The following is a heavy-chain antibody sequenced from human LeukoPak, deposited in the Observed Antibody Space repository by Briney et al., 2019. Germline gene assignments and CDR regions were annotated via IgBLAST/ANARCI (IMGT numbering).Heavy chain of an antibody. Sequence: GGSLRLSCTASGFSFSGHWMHWARQLPGKGLVWVSRISPTGSTTSYADSVKGRFTVSRDNAKNTLYLQVNSLRAEDTAVYYCARGPNSNWSGLDFWGQGTLLTASS. CDR2: ISPTGSTT. CDR3: ARGPNSNWSGLDF. CDR1: GFSFSGHW. D-gene: IGHD6-6*01. J-gene: IGHJ4*02. V-gene: IGHV3-74*01.